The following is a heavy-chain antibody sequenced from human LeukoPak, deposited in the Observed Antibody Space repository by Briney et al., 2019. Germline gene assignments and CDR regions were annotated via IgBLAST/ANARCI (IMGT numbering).Heavy chain of an antibody. CDR3: ARDYIGSVRGVGY. Sequence: GSSVKASCKASGGTFSNYAISWVRQAPGQGLEWMGWINTNTGNPTYAQGFTGRFVFSLDTSVSTAYLQISSLKAEDTAVYYCARDYIGSVRGVGYWGQGTLVTVSS. CDR2: INTNTGNP. CDR1: GGTFSNYA. V-gene: IGHV7-4-1*02. J-gene: IGHJ4*02. D-gene: IGHD3-10*01.